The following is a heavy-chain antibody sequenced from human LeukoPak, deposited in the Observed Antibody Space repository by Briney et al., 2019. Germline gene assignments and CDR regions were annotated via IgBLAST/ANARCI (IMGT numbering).Heavy chain of an antibody. Sequence: PGGSLRLSCAASGFTFSSYSMNWVRLAPGKGLEWLSFIDSSSVSIHYADSVKGRFTISRDNARNSLYLQMNSLRAEDTAIYYCARGRASGSFIIDYWGQGTLVTVSS. CDR2: IDSSSVSI. J-gene: IGHJ4*02. D-gene: IGHD3-10*01. CDR3: ARGRASGSFIIDY. V-gene: IGHV3-48*01. CDR1: GFTFSSYS.